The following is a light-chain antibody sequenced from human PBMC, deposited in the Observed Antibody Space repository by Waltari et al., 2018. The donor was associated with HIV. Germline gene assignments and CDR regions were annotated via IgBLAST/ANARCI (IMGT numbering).Light chain of an antibody. V-gene: IGKV3-15*01. Sequence: EIVMTQSPATLSVSPGETATLSCRASQSISSNLAWYQQKPGQAPRLLIYGASTRATGVPARFSGSGSGTEFTLTNSSLQSEDFAVYYFQQYNTWPPAFGQGTKVEIK. CDR3: QQYNTWPPA. J-gene: IGKJ1*01. CDR2: GAS. CDR1: QSISSN.